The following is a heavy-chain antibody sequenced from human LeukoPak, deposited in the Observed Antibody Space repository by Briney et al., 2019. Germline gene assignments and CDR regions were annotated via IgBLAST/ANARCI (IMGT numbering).Heavy chain of an antibody. CDR3: ATRSFYYGMDV. CDR1: GFTFSSYW. CDR2: ISGSGSYT. V-gene: IGHV3-23*01. Sequence: QTGGSLGLSCAASGFTFSSYWMSWVRQAPGKGLEWISSISGSGSYTYYADSVKGRFPISRENSKNTVYLQMCSLRDEDTAVYYCATRSFYYGMDVWGQGTTVTVSS. J-gene: IGHJ6*02.